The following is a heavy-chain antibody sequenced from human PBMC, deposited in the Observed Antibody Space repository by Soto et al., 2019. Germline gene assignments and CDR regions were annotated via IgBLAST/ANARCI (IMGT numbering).Heavy chain of an antibody. V-gene: IGHV1-8*01. J-gene: IGHJ6*03. Sequence: ASVKVSCKASGYTFTSYDINWVRQATGQGLEWMGWMNPNSGNTGYAQKFQGRVTMTRNTSISTAYMELSSLRSEDTAVYYCARGGYYDYIWGRLYYYMDVWGKGTTVTVSS. CDR2: MNPNSGNT. CDR1: GYTFTSYD. CDR3: ARGGYYDYIWGRLYYYMDV. D-gene: IGHD3-16*01.